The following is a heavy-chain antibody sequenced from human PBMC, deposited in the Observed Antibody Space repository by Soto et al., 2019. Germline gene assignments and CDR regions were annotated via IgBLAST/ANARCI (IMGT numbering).Heavy chain of an antibody. CDR2: IYHSGYT. J-gene: IGHJ4*02. V-gene: IGHV4-31*03. D-gene: IGHD2-15*01. CDR1: GGSISSGGHY. CDR3: ARAVGNSFLDC. Sequence: QVQLQESGPGLVKPSQTLSLTCTVSGGSISSGGHYWSWIRQHPGKGLEWIGYIYHSGYTDYTPSLRSRATISVDTSTNHFSLKLSSVTAADTAVYYCARAVGNSFLDCWGQGAQVTVSS.